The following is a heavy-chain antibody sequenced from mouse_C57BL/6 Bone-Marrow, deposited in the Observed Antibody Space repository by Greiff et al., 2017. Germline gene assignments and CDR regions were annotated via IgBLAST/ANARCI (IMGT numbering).Heavy chain of an antibody. CDR3: GRGCYERDY. D-gene: IGHD2-12*01. CDR2: INPYNGGT. J-gene: IGHJ2*01. Sequence: VQLQQSGPVLVKPGASVKMSCKASGYTFTDYYMNWVKQSHGKSLEWIGVINPYNGGTSYNQKFKGKATLTVDKSSSTAYMELNSLTSEDSAVYYCGRGCYERDYWGQGTTLTVSS. V-gene: IGHV1-19*01. CDR1: GYTFTDYY.